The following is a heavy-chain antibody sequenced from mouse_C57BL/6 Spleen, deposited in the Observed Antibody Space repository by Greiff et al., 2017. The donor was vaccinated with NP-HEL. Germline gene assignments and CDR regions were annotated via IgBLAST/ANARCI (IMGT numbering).Heavy chain of an antibody. Sequence: EVKLVESGGGLVQPGGSLSLSCAASGFTFTDYYMSWVRQPPGKALEWLGFIRNKANGYTTEYSASVKGRFTISRDNSQSILYLQMNALRAEDSATYYCARLDYYGSPSWYFDVWGTGTTVTVSS. D-gene: IGHD1-1*01. CDR1: GFTFTDYY. J-gene: IGHJ1*03. V-gene: IGHV7-3*01. CDR2: IRNKANGYTT. CDR3: ARLDYYGSPSWYFDV.